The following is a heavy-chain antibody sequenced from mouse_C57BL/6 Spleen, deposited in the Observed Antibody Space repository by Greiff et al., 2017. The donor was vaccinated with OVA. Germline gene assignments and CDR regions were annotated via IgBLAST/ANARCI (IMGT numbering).Heavy chain of an antibody. Sequence: VQLKDSGPGLVKPSQSLSLTCSVTGYSITSGYYWNWIRQFPGNKLVWTAFISYDGSNNYNPSLKNRISITRDTSKNQFCLKLNSVTTEDTATYYCARWYDAMDYWGQGTSVTVSS. D-gene: IGHD1-1*02. CDR3: ARWYDAMDY. CDR1: GYSITSGYY. J-gene: IGHJ4*01. V-gene: IGHV3-6*01. CDR2: ISYDGSN.